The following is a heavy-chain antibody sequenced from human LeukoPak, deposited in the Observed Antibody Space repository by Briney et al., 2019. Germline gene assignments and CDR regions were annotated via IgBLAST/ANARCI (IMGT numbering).Heavy chain of an antibody. D-gene: IGHD3-22*01. CDR2: IYYSGST. CDR3: ARQNDAYYYDSSGYYFPPVFDY. J-gene: IGHJ4*02. Sequence: SETLSLTCTVSGGSISSYYWSWIRQPPGKGLEWIGYIYYSGSTNYNPSLKSRVTISVDTSKNQFSLKLGSVTAADTAVYYCARQNDAYYYDSSGYYFPPVFDYWGQGTLVTVSS. CDR1: GGSISSYY. V-gene: IGHV4-59*08.